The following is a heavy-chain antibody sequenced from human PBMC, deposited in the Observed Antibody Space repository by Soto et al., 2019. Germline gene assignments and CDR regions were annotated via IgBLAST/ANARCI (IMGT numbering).Heavy chain of an antibody. CDR3: ARVTTISYDFWSGYYANWFDP. Sequence: SETLSLTCTVSGGSVSSGSYYWSWIRQPPGKGLEWIGYIYYSGSTNYNPSLKSRVTISVDTSKNQFSLKLSSVTAADTAVYYCARVTTISYDFWSGYYANWFDPWGQGTLVTVSS. CDR1: GGSVSSGSYY. CDR2: IYYSGST. J-gene: IGHJ5*02. V-gene: IGHV4-61*01. D-gene: IGHD3-3*01.